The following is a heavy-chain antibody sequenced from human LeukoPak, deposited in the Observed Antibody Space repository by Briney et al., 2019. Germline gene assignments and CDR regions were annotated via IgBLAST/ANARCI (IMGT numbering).Heavy chain of an antibody. CDR2: ISGSGDNT. J-gene: IGHJ4*02. CDR1: GFTFSSYA. V-gene: IGHV3-23*01. Sequence: PGESLRLSCAASGFTFSSYAMTWVRQAPGKGLEWVSSISGSGDNTYYADSVKGRFTISRDNSKNKLYLQMNSLRAEDTAVYYCAKAISGSNAVADYWGQGTLVTVSS. D-gene: IGHD1-26*01. CDR3: AKAISGSNAVADY.